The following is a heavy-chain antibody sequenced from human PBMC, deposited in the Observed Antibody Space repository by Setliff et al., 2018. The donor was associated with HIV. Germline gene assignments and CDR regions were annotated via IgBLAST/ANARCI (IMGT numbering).Heavy chain of an antibody. V-gene: IGHV4-59*08. Sequence: SETLSLTCTVSGGSISNYYWSWIRQPPGKGLEWIGYIYYSGSTNYNPSLKTRVTILVDSSRNQFSLGLSSVTAAGTAVYYCARHRYYDILFDPWGQGTLVTVSS. J-gene: IGHJ5*02. CDR1: GGSISNYY. CDR2: IYYSGST. D-gene: IGHD3-9*01. CDR3: ARHRYYDILFDP.